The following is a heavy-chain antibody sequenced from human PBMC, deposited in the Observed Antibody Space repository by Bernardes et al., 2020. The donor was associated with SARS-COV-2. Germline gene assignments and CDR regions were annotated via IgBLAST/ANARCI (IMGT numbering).Heavy chain of an antibody. CDR2: ISYDGRDK. CDR1: GFSFSRYG. J-gene: IGHJ3*02. V-gene: IGHV3-30*18. D-gene: IGHD3-22*01. CDR3: AKAGYYDSSGYYRLNAFDI. Sequence: GSLSRSCVAAGFSFSRYGMHWVRPALGKGLEWVPVISYDGRDKYYPDSVKGRFTISRDNSKNTLYLQMNSLRAEDTAVYYCAKAGYYDSSGYYRLNAFDIWGQGTMVTVSS.